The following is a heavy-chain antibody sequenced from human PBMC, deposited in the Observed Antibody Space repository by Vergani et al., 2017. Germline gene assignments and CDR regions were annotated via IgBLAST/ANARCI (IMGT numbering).Heavy chain of an antibody. CDR1: GFIFSNAW. CDR2: IKSKADGGTI. Sequence: EVQLVESGGDLVKPGGSLRLSCAASGFIFSNAWMSWVRQAPGKGLEWVGRIKSKADGGTIDYAAPVKDRFTLSRDDSKNMLYLQMNSLKIEDTAVYYCTTDYVTMIRGPWTFDIWGQGTLVTVSS. D-gene: IGHD3-10*01. V-gene: IGHV3-15*01. CDR3: TTDYVTMIRGPWTFDI. J-gene: IGHJ3*02.